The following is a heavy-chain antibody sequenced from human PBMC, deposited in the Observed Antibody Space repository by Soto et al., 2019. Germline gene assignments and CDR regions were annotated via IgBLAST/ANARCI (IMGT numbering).Heavy chain of an antibody. D-gene: IGHD2-15*01. CDR2: VSHEGVDN. V-gene: IGHV3-30*18. CDR3: AKLIGGVKASGGAGNWIDP. CDR1: GFMFSGYG. J-gene: IGHJ5*02. Sequence: PGGSLRLSCAASGFMFSGYGMHWIRRAPGKGLGWVAVVSHEGVDNYYGDSVMGRCTVSRDDSKNTLFLQIDRVTADDSGVYYCAKLIGGVKASGGAGNWIDPWGQGTLVTVSS.